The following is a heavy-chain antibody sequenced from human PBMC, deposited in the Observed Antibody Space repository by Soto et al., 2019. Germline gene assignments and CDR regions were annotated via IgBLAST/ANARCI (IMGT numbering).Heavy chain of an antibody. CDR2: VNNIGNT. J-gene: IGHJ6*03. CDR3: VRHKEFCTGSHRYIYV. V-gene: IGHV4-59*08. D-gene: IGHD6-25*01. CDR1: GGSISGYY. Sequence: KTSENLSLTCTVSGGSISGYYWSWIRQPPVKGLEWIGHVNNIGNTNYNPSLKSRVTISVDTSKNQFSLRLTSVTAADTAAYYCVRHKEFCTGSHRYIYVRGKRTTVIVSS.